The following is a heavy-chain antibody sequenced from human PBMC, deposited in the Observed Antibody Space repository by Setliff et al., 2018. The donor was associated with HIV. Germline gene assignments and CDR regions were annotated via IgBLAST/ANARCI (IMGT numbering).Heavy chain of an antibody. J-gene: IGHJ4*02. Sequence: PSETLSLTCTVSGGSISSGSYYWSWIRQPAGKGLEWIGRINTSGSTNYNPSLKSRVTISVDTSKNQFSLKLSSVTAADTALYFCARVPVLPAPRFDYWGQGTLVTVPS. CDR1: GGSISSGSYY. CDR3: ARVPVLPAPRFDY. V-gene: IGHV4-61*02. CDR2: INTSGST. D-gene: IGHD2-2*01.